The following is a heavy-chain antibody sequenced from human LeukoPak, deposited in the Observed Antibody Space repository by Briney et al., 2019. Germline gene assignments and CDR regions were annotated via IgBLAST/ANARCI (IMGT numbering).Heavy chain of an antibody. J-gene: IGHJ4*02. CDR2: IKQDGSEK. V-gene: IGHV3-7*01. CDR3: ARLRGLYSDTNRYQTALDC. D-gene: IGHD1-26*01. Sequence: GGSLRLSCAASGFTFSSYWMSWVRHAPGKRLEWVANIKQDGSEKYYVDSVKGRFTISRDNAKNSLYLQMNSLRAEDTAVYYCARLRGLYSDTNRYQTALDCWGQGTLVTVSS. CDR1: GFTFSSYW.